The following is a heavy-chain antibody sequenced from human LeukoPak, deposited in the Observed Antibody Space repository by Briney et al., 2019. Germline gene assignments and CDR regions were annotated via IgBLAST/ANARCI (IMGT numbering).Heavy chain of an antibody. CDR1: GYTFTSYG. Sequence: ASVKVPCKASGYTFTSYGISWVRQAPGQGLEWMGWISAYNGNTNYAQKHQGRVTMTTDTSTSTAYMELRSLRSDDTAVYYCARDPNTAMVAPPYNWFDPWGQGTLVTVSS. D-gene: IGHD5-18*01. J-gene: IGHJ5*02. V-gene: IGHV1-18*01. CDR3: ARDPNTAMVAPPYNWFDP. CDR2: ISAYNGNT.